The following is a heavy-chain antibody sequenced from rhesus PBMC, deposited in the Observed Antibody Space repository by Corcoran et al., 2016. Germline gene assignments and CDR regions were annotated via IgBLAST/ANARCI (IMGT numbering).Heavy chain of an antibody. CDR3: AKYGDPYYGLDS. J-gene: IGHJ6*01. CDR2: IDPSESDP. D-gene: IGHD3-9*01. CDR1: GYSFTSYW. V-gene: IGHV5-2*01. Sequence: EVQLVQSGAEVKRPGEPLKISCKTSGYSFTSYWISWVRQMPGKGLEWLGPIDPSESDPRYSPSFHGQVTISPAKSLSTTYLQWSSLKASDSATYYCAKYGDPYYGLDSWGQGVVVTVSS.